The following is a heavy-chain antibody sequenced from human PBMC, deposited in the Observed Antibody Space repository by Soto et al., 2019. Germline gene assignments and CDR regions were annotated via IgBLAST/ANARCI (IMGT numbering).Heavy chain of an antibody. Sequence: ETLSLTCTVSSVSIYSGSFHWGWIRQPPGKGLEWIGSINFSGSTYYNPSLKSRVTISVDTSKNQFSLNLRSVTAADTAVYYCARRHAPRYTTGNNHFDFWGQGSQVTVSS. D-gene: IGHD1-1*01. CDR1: SVSIYSGSFH. CDR2: INFSGST. V-gene: IGHV4-39*01. CDR3: ARRHAPRYTTGNNHFDF. J-gene: IGHJ4*02.